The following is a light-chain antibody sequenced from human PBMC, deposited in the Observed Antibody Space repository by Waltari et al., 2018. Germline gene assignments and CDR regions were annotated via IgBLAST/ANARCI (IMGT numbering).Light chain of an antibody. Sequence: QSVLTQPTSVAGATGQRVTISCNGSSSNSGSYYHVQLYQHLPGTAPKVTITANNNRPAGVPDRFSGAKSGASASLAITGLQAEDEADYYCQSFDSSLDGYVFGTGTKVTVL. CDR3: QSFDSSLDGYV. V-gene: IGLV1-40*01. CDR2: ANN. CDR1: SSNSGSYYH. J-gene: IGLJ1*01.